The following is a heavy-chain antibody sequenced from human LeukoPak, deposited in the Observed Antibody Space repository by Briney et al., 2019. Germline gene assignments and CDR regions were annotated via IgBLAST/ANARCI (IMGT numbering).Heavy chain of an antibody. CDR3: ARVGSRGDWFDY. V-gene: IGHV3-48*01. CDR2: INTAGSAV. CDR1: GFSFSTYN. Sequence: GGSLRLSRVASGFSFSTYNMLWVRQTPGKGLEWLFYINTAGSAVHYADSVKDRFTFSRDNAKNSLYLQMNSLRVEDTAIYYCARVGSRGDWFDYWGQRTRVTVSS. J-gene: IGHJ5*01. D-gene: IGHD1-26*01.